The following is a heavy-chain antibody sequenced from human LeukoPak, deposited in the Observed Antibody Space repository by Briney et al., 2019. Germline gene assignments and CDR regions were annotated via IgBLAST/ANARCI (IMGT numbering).Heavy chain of an antibody. CDR3: AGRGYSYGGAQDV. CDR2: IYYSGST. CDR1: GGSISSGGYY. D-gene: IGHD5-18*01. Sequence: SETLSLTCTVSGGSISSGGYYWSWIRQHPGKCLEWIGYIYYSGSTYYNPSLKSRVTISLDTSKNQFSLKLSSVTAADTAVYYCAGRGYSYGGAQDVWGKGATVTVSS. V-gene: IGHV4-31*03. J-gene: IGHJ6*04.